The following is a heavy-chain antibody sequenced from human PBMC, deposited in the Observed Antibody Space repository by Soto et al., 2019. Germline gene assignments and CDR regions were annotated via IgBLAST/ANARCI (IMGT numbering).Heavy chain of an antibody. V-gene: IGHV4-39*01. CDR3: ARHPGYCTGASCYGYYTMDV. D-gene: IGHD2-2*01. Sequence: QLQLQESGPGPVKPSETLSLTCTVSADSISSNNYYWGWIRHPPGKGLEWIGGINYSGSTYYNPSLQGRVPISVDTSNNPCSLIFSSVSAGDTAVYYCARHPGYCTGASCYGYYTMDVWGQGTTVAVS. CDR2: INYSGST. CDR1: ADSISSNNYY. J-gene: IGHJ6*02.